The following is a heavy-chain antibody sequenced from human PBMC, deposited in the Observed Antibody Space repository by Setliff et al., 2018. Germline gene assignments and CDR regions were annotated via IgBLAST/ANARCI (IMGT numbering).Heavy chain of an antibody. CDR3: ARDRGLEADVVSLINMGDF. CDR2: IGIHSENT. CDR1: GNTFISYG. V-gene: IGHV1-18*01. J-gene: IGHJ4*02. Sequence: ASVKVSCKTSGNTFISYGISWLRQAPGQGLEWMGWIGIHSENTNYAQSFQGRVTMTADTSTNTAYMELKSLRSDDTAVYYCARDRGLEADVVSLINMGDFWGQGTLVTVSS. D-gene: IGHD5-12*01.